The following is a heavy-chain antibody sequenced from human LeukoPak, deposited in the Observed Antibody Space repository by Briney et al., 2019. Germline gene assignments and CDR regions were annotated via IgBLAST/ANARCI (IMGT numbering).Heavy chain of an antibody. D-gene: IGHD3-22*01. J-gene: IGHJ4*02. CDR3: ATAPVYDSSGYYYLYYFDY. CDR2: INPSGGST. V-gene: IGHV1-46*01. Sequence: ASVKVSCKASGYTFTTYYIHWVRQAPGQGLEWMGIINPSGGSTTYAQKFQGRVTMTEDTSTDTAYMELSSLRSEDTAVYYCATAPVYDSSGYYYLYYFDYWGQGTLVTVSS. CDR1: GYTFTTYY.